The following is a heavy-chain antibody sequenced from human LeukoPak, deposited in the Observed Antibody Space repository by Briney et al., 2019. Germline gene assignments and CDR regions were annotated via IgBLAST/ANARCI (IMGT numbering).Heavy chain of an antibody. V-gene: IGHV3-30-3*01. D-gene: IGHD3-22*01. Sequence: PGRSLRLSCAASGFTFSSYAMHWVRQAPGKGLEWVAVISYDGSNKYYADSVKGRFTISRDNSKNTLYLQMNSLRAEDMAVYYCARGTYYYDSSGYYFFDYWGQGTLVTVSS. J-gene: IGHJ4*02. CDR3: ARGTYYYDSSGYYFFDY. CDR2: ISYDGSNK. CDR1: GFTFSSYA.